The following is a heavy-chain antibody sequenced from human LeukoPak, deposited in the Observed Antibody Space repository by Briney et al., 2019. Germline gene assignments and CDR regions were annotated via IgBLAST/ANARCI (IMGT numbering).Heavy chain of an antibody. CDR3: ARAEAAGVTMDV. CDR1: GFTFSSYE. J-gene: IGHJ6*03. D-gene: IGHD6-13*01. Sequence: PGGSLRLSCAASGFTFSSYEMNWVRQAPGKGLEWVSYISSSGSTIYYADSVKGRFTISRDNAKNSLYLQMNSLRAEGTAVYYCARAEAAGVTMDVWGKGTTVTVSS. V-gene: IGHV3-48*03. CDR2: ISSSGSTI.